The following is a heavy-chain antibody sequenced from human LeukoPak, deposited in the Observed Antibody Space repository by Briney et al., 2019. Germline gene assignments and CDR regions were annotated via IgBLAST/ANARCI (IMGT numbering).Heavy chain of an antibody. CDR2: ISGSGDRT. CDR3: AKTGIAAPYGMDV. CDR1: GLTFSSSW. D-gene: IGHD6-13*01. V-gene: IGHV3-23*01. Sequence: PGGSLRLPCVASGLTFSSSWMSWVRQAPGKGLEWVSAISGSGDRTNYADSVKGRSTISRDNSKNTLYVQMNSLRAEDTAVYYCAKTGIAAPYGMDVWGQGTTVTVSS. J-gene: IGHJ6*02.